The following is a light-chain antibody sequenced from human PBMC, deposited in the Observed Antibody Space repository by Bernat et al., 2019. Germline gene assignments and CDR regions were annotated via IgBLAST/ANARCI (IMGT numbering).Light chain of an antibody. CDR3: QQFNSFPIT. V-gene: IGKV1-9*01. Sequence: DIQLTQSPPFLSASVGDRVIITCRASQVIGTYLAWYQQKPGKAPDLRIYGASTLQYGVPSRFSGSGSGTEFTLTIYNLQPEDCATYYCQQFNSFPITFGHWTQLEIK. CDR1: QVIGTY. CDR2: GAS. J-gene: IGKJ5*01.